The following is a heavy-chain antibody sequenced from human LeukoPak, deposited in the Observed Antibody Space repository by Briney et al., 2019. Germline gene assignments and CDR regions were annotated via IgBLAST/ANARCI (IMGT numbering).Heavy chain of an antibody. CDR2: INIDGGTT. J-gene: IGHJ4*02. Sequence: GGSLRLSCAASGFTFSSYWMHWVRQAPGKGLVWVSRINIDGGTTRSADSVKGRFTISRDNAKNTLYLQMNSLRAEDTAVYYCATAARIAAAWDYWGQGTLVTVSS. V-gene: IGHV3-74*01. CDR1: GFTFSSYW. CDR3: ATAARIAAAWDY. D-gene: IGHD6-13*01.